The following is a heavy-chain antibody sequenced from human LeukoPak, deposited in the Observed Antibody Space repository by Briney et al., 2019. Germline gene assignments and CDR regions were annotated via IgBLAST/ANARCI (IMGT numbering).Heavy chain of an antibody. D-gene: IGHD3-16*01. V-gene: IGHV3-30*02. J-gene: IGHJ5*02. CDR1: GFTFSSYG. Sequence: GGSLRLSCAASGFTFSSYGMHWVRQAPGKGLEWVAFIRYDGSNKYYADSVKGRFTISRDKSKNTLYLQMNSLRAEDTAVYYCAKDSLRLGELLPHNWFDPWGQGTLVTVSS. CDR3: AKDSLRLGELLPHNWFDP. CDR2: IRYDGSNK.